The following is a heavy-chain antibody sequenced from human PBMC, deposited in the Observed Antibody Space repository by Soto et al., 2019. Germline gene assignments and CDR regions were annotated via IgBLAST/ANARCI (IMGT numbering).Heavy chain of an antibody. CDR2: IKQDGSEK. Sequence: GGSLRLSCAASGFTFSSYWMSWVRQAPGKGLEWVANIKQDGSEKYYVDSVKGRFTISRDNAKNSLYLQMNSLRAEDTAVYYFARRITIFGVVTKPSAFDYWGQGTLVTVSS. CDR1: GFTFSSYW. V-gene: IGHV3-7*01. D-gene: IGHD3-3*01. J-gene: IGHJ4*02. CDR3: ARRITIFGVVTKPSAFDY.